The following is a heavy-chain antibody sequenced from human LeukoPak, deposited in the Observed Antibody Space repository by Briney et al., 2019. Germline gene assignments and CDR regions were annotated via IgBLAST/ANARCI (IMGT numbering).Heavy chain of an antibody. D-gene: IGHD3-3*01. J-gene: IGHJ4*02. V-gene: IGHV3-21*01. Sequence: PGGSLRLSCAVSGXTFGTYSMTWVRQAPGKGLEWVSSISSSSRNTYYTDSVKGRFTISRDNAKNSLYLQMSSLRAEDTAVYYCARGGTFGVDISDYWGQGTLVTVSS. CDR1: GXTFGTYS. CDR3: ARGGTFGVDISDY. CDR2: ISSSSRNT.